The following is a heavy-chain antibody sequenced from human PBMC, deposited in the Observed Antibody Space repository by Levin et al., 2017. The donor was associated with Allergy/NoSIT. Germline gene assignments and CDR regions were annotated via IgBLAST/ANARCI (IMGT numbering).Heavy chain of an antibody. CDR3: ARRGGRGRWNPRGNWFDP. J-gene: IGHJ5*02. CDR2: INHSGST. V-gene: IGHV4-34*01. D-gene: IGHD1-1*01. Sequence: SQTLSLTCAVYGGSFSGYYWSWIRQPPGKGLEWIGEINHSGSTNYNPSLKSRVTISVDTSKNQFSLKLSSVTAADTAVYYCARRGGRGRWNPRGNWFDPWGQGTLVTVSS. CDR1: GGSFSGYY.